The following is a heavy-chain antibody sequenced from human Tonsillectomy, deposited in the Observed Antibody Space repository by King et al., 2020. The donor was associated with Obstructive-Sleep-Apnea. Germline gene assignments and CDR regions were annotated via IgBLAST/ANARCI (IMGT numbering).Heavy chain of an antibody. V-gene: IGHV3-9*01. D-gene: IGHD2-2*01. CDR2: ISWNSGNS. CDR3: ARDNIEGSSFWYYFDY. CDR1: GFTFDDHA. J-gene: IGHJ4*02. Sequence: VQLVESGGGWEQPGRSLRLSCAASGFTFDDHAMHWVRQAPGKGLEWVSGISWNSGNSAYADSVKGRFTISRDNAKNSLYLQMNSLKPEDTAVYYCARDNIEGSSFWYYFDYWGRGTLVTVSS.